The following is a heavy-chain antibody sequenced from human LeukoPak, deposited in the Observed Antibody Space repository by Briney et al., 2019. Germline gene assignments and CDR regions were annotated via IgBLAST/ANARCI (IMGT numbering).Heavy chain of an antibody. D-gene: IGHD1/OR15-1a*01. Sequence: SETLSLTCTVSGGSISSSSYYWGWIRQPPGKGLEWIGSIYYSGSTYYNPSLKSRVTISVDTSRNQFSLKLSSVTAADTAVYYCEYGNTGSAGYWGQGTLVTVSS. J-gene: IGHJ4*02. CDR1: GGSISSSSYY. CDR2: IYYSGST. CDR3: EYGNTGSAGY. V-gene: IGHV4-39*07.